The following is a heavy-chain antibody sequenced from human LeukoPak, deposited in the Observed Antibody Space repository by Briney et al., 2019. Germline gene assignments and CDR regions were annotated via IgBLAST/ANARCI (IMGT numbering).Heavy chain of an antibody. D-gene: IGHD6-19*01. V-gene: IGHV4-61*02. CDR3: ARDRNGYSSGWRLWYFDL. CDR2: IYTSGCT. Sequence: PSETLSLTCTVSGGSISSGSYYWSWIRQPAGKGLEWIGRIYTSGCTNYNHSLKSRVTISVDTSKNQFSLKLSSVTAADTAVYYCARDRNGYSSGWRLWYFDLWGRGTLVTVSS. J-gene: IGHJ2*01. CDR1: GGSISSGSYY.